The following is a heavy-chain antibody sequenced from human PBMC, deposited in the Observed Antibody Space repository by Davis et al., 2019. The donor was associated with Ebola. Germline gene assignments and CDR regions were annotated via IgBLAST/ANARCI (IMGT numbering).Heavy chain of an antibody. V-gene: IGHV4-39*01. CDR3: ARVSRWLQLNCDY. Sequence: MPGGSLRLSCTVSGGSISSTSYYWGWIRQPPGKGLEWIGSIYYSGSTYYNPSLKSRVTISVDTSKNQFSLKLSSVTAADTAVYYCARVSRWLQLNCDYWGQGTLVTVSS. J-gene: IGHJ4*02. CDR1: GGSISSTSYY. CDR2: IYYSGST. D-gene: IGHD5-24*01.